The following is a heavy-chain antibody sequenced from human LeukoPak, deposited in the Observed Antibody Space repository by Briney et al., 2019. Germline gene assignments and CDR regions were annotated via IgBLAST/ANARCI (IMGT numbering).Heavy chain of an antibody. J-gene: IGHJ4*02. V-gene: IGHV3-66*01. CDR3: ASSIITPGGYDY. CDR2: ISGGGTT. D-gene: IGHD3-3*02. Sequence: GSLRLSCAASGLTVTSHYMTWVRQAPGKGLEWVSLISGGGTTYYADSVKVRFTISRDNSKNTLYLQMSRLRDEDTAVYYCASSIITPGGYDYWGQGTLVTVSS. CDR1: GLTVTSHY.